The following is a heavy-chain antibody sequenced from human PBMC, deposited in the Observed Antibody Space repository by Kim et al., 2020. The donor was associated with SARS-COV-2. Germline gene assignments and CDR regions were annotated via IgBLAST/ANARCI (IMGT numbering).Heavy chain of an antibody. J-gene: IGHJ4*02. CDR3: ASRITAGG. CDR2: ISSSTSTI. D-gene: IGHD6-6*01. V-gene: IGHV3-48*02. Sequence: GGSLRLSCAASGFTFSSYSMNWVRQAPGKGLEWVSYISSSTSTIYYADSVKGRFTISRDNAKNSVYLQMNSLRDEDTAVYYCASRITAGGWGRGTLVTVSS. CDR1: GFTFSSYS.